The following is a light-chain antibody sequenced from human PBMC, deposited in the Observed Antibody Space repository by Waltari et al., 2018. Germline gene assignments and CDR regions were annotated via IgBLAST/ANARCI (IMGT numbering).Light chain of an antibody. CDR2: AAS. CDR1: QDISTY. J-gene: IGKJ4*01. Sequence: IQLTQSPSSLSASVGDRVTLTCRASQDISTYVAWYQQKAGKAPKLLIYAASTFQSGVPSRFSGSGSGTEFTLTIGSLQPEDFATYYCQQLKTYPLTCGGGTKVEIK. V-gene: IGKV1-9*01. CDR3: QQLKTYPLT.